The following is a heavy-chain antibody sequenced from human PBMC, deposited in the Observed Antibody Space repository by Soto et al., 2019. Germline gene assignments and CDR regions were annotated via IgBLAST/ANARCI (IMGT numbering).Heavy chain of an antibody. V-gene: IGHV4-31*03. D-gene: IGHD3-22*01. CDR1: VASISSGGYY. CDR3: ARESKYDTSGYPPWFAP. CDR2: IYYSGST. Sequence: QVQLQESGPGLVKPSQTLSLTCTVSVASISSGGYYWSWIRQHPGEGLEWIGYIYYSGSTSHNPSLKSRVTISVDTSKNQFSLKLSSVTAADTAVYYCARESKYDTSGYPPWFAPWGQGTLVTVSS. J-gene: IGHJ5*02.